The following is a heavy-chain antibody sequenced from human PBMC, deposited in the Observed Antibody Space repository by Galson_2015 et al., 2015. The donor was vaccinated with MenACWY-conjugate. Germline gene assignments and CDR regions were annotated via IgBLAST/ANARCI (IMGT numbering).Heavy chain of an antibody. CDR2: ISDGGATI. V-gene: IGHV3-48*04. D-gene: IGHD2-2*02. J-gene: IGHJ4*01. CDR3: ARSKVPAAIYFFDY. Sequence: SLRLSCAASDFTLSSYSMNWVRQAPGRGLEWISYISDGGATIYYADSMRGRFTISRDSTKNSLYLQMSDLRAEDTAVYFCARSKVPAAIYFFDY. CDR1: DFTLSSYS.